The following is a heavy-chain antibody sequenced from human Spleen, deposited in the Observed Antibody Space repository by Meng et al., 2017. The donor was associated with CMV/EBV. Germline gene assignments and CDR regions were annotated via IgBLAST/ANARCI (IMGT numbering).Heavy chain of an antibody. V-gene: IGHV3-74*01. Sequence: GESLKISCAASGFTFSNYGMHWVRQVRQAPGKGLVWVSRINSDGSSRNYADSVKGRFTISRDNAKNTLYLQMNSLRAEDTAVYYCARATVQGLNWFDPWGQGTLVTVSS. D-gene: IGHD4-17*01. J-gene: IGHJ5*02. CDR3: ARATVQGLNWFDP. CDR2: INSDGSSR. CDR1: GFTFSNYG.